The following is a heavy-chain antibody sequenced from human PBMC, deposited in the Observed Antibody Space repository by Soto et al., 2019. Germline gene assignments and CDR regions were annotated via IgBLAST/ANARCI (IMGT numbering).Heavy chain of an antibody. Sequence: QVQLVESGGGVVQPGRSLRLSCAASGFTFSNYGMQWVRQAPGKGLEWVAVIWLDGSNKYYADSVKGRFTISRDNSRNTLYLEMNSLRAEDTAVYYCARDHTYGSGTSYGHNWFDPWGQGTLVTVSS. V-gene: IGHV3-33*01. J-gene: IGHJ5*02. CDR2: IWLDGSNK. CDR1: GFTFSNYG. D-gene: IGHD3-10*01. CDR3: ARDHTYGSGTSYGHNWFDP.